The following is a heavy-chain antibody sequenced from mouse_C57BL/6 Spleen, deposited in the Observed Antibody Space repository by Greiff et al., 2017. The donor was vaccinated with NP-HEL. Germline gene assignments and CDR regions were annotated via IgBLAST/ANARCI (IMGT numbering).Heavy chain of an antibody. CDR2: IWRGGST. D-gene: IGHD2-3*01. Sequence: QVQLQQSGPGLVQPSQSLSITCTVSGFSLTSYGVHWVRQSPGKGLEWLGVIWRGGSTDYNAAFMSRLSITKDNSKSQVFFKMNSLQADDTAIYYCTKIMVYDSYYGAMDYWGQGTSVTVSS. CDR3: TKIMVYDSYYGAMDY. J-gene: IGHJ4*01. CDR1: GFSLTSYG. V-gene: IGHV2-5*01.